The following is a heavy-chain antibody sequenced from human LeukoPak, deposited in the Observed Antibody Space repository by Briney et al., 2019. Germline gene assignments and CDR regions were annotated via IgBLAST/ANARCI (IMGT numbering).Heavy chain of an antibody. D-gene: IGHD3-3*01. CDR3: ARLSGPYDFWSGSPMTWYYYMDV. CDR2: INTNTGNP. CDR1: GYTFTIYA. V-gene: IGHV7-4-1*02. J-gene: IGHJ6*03. Sequence: ASVKVSCKASGYTFTIYAMSWVRQAPGQGLEWMGWINTNTGNPTYAQGFTGRFVFSSDTSVSTAYLQLSSLRSEDTAAYSCARLSGPYDFWSGSPMTWYYYMDVWGKGTTVTVSS.